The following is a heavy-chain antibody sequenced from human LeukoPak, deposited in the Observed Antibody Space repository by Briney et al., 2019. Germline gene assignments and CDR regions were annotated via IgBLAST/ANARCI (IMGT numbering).Heavy chain of an antibody. CDR2: IYPNTGGT. J-gene: IGHJ4*02. V-gene: IGHV1-2*02. D-gene: IGHD1-1*01. Sequence: GASVTVSCTASGYTFTGYYLHWVRQAPGQGLEWMGWIYPNTGGTKSTQKFQGRVSMTRDTSITTAYMEINRLTSDDTAVYYCAREPGTATGYWGQGTLVTVSS. CDR3: AREPGTATGY. CDR1: GYTFTGYY.